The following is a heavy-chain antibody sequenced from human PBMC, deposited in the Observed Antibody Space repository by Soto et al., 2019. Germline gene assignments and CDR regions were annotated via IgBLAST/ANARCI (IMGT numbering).Heavy chain of an antibody. V-gene: IGHV3-20*04. Sequence: EVQLVESGGGVVRPGGSLRLSCAASGFTFDDYGMSWVHQAPGKGLEWVSGINWNGGSTGYADSVKGRFTISRDNAKNPLYLQMNSLRAEDTALYYWARLYSSGWYGPGRYWGQGTLVTVSS. CDR3: ARLYSSGWYGPGRY. J-gene: IGHJ4*02. D-gene: IGHD6-19*01. CDR1: GFTFDDYG. CDR2: INWNGGST.